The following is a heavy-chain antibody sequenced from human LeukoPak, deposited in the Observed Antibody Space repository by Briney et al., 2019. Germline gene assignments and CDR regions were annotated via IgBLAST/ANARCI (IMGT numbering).Heavy chain of an antibody. Sequence: GGSLRLSCAASGFTFSSYAMSWVRQAPGKGLEWVSAISGSGGSTYYADSVKGRFTISRDNSKNTLYLQMNSLRAEDRAVYYCAKGGAPSRYFSGGSCSCDYWGQGTLVTVSS. V-gene: IGHV3-23*01. J-gene: IGHJ4*02. CDR2: ISGSGGST. CDR1: GFTFSSYA. D-gene: IGHD2-15*01. CDR3: AKGGAPSRYFSGGSCSCDY.